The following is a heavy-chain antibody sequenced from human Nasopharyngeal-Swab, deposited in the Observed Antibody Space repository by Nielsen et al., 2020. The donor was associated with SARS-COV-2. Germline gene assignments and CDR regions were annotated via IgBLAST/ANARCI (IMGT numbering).Heavy chain of an antibody. J-gene: IGHJ4*02. CDR3: AREGPGARKTYYFDY. CDR2: IKQDGSEK. Sequence: GGSLRLSCAASGFTFSSYWMSWVRQAPGKGLEWVANIKQDGSEKYYVDSVKGRFTISRDNAKNSLYLQMNSLRAEDTAVYYCAREGPGARKTYYFDYWGQGTLVTVSS. V-gene: IGHV3-7*05. CDR1: GFTFSSYW.